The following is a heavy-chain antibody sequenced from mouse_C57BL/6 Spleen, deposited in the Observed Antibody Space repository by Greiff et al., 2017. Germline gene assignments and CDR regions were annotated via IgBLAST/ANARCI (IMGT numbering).Heavy chain of an antibody. CDR3: ARGLTTVVGARYIDV. D-gene: IGHD1-1*01. CDR1: GFHIKNTY. CDR2: IDPATGNT. Sequence: VQLQQSVAELVRPGASVKLSCTASGFHIKNTYMHWVKQRPEQRLEWIGRIDPATGNTKYAPKFQGKATITADTSSNTADLQLSSLTSEDTAIYYCARGLTTVVGARYIDVWGTWTTVNVSS. V-gene: IGHV14-3*01. J-gene: IGHJ1*03.